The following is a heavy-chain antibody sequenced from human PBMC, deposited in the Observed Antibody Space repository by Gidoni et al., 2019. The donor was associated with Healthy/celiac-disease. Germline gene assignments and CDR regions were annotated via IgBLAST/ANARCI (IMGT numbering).Heavy chain of an antibody. V-gene: IGHV3-30*18. Sequence: QVQLVEAGGGVVQPGRSLRLSCAASGFTFSSYGMHWVRQAPGKGLEWVAVISYDGSNKYYADSVKGRFTISRDNSKNTLYLQMNSLRAEDTAVYYCAKDLHDYGDYYFDYWGQGTLVTVSS. CDR3: AKDLHDYGDYYFDY. CDR2: ISYDGSNK. J-gene: IGHJ4*02. CDR1: GFTFSSYG. D-gene: IGHD4-17*01.